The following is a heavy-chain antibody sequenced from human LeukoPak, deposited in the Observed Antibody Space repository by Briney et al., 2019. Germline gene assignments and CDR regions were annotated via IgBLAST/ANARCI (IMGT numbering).Heavy chain of an antibody. V-gene: IGHV4-39*07. D-gene: IGHD3-22*01. CDR3: GRDRYYYDTTSIIDH. CDR2: MYDSGST. Sequence: PSETLSLTCSVSGASISASSYYWGWVRQPPGKGLEWIGSMYDSGSTYYNPSLKSRVTMSIDASKNQFSLKLNSVTAADTAVYYCGRDRYYYDTTSIIDHWGQGTLVTVSS. CDR1: GASISASSYY. J-gene: IGHJ4*02.